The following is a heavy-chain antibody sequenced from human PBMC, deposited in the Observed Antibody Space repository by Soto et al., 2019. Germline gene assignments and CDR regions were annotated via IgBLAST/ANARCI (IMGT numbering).Heavy chain of an antibody. CDR2: IRSKAYGGTT. Sequence: GGSLRLSCTASGFTFGDYAMSWFRQAPGKGLEWVGFIRSKAYGGTTEYAASVKGRFTISRDDSKSIAYLQMNSLXTXXXAVYYXTXGHYDILTGYYGQAFDIWGQGTMVTVSS. J-gene: IGHJ3*02. V-gene: IGHV3-49*03. CDR1: GFTFGDYA. CDR3: TXGHYDILTGYYGQAFDI. D-gene: IGHD3-9*01.